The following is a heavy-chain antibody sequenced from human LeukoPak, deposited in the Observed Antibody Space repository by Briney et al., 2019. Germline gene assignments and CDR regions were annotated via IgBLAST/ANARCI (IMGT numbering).Heavy chain of an antibody. Sequence: GGSLRLSCTVSGFTVSTNSMSWVRQAPGKGLEWVSSISSSSYIYYADSVKGRFTISRDNAKNSLYLQMNSLRAEDTAVYYCARYGYYDSSGLYYFDYWGQGTLVTVSS. CDR1: GFTVSTNS. V-gene: IGHV3-69-1*01. CDR3: ARYGYYDSSGLYYFDY. CDR2: ISSSSYI. D-gene: IGHD3-22*01. J-gene: IGHJ4*02.